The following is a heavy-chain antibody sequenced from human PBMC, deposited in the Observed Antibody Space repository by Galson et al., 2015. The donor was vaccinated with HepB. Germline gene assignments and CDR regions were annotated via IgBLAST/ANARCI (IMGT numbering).Heavy chain of an antibody. CDR2: ISSSSSYI. CDR3: ARVYYDSSGYHVEDAFDI. D-gene: IGHD3-22*01. Sequence: SLRLSCAASGFTSSSYSMNWVRQAPGKGLEWVSSISSSSSYIYYADSVKGRFTISRDNAKNTLYLQMNSLRAEDTAVYYCARVYYDSSGYHVEDAFDIWGQGTMVTVSS. J-gene: IGHJ3*02. CDR1: GFTSSSYS. V-gene: IGHV3-21*01.